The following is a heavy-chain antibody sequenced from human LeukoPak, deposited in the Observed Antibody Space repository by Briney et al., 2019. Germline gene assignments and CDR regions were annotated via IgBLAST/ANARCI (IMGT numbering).Heavy chain of an antibody. D-gene: IGHD3-10*01. CDR2: IYYSGST. CDR1: GGSISSGGYY. V-gene: IGHV4-31*03. Sequence: SQTLSLTCTVSGGSISSGGYYWSWLRQHPGKGLEWIAYIYYSGSTYYNPSLKSRVTISVDTSKNQFSLKLSSVTAADTAVYYCARDSGYHAFDIWGQGTMVTVSS. J-gene: IGHJ3*02. CDR3: ARDSGYHAFDI.